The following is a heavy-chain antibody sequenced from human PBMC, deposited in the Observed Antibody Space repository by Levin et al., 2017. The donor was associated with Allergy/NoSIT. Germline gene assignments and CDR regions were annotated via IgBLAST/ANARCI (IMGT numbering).Heavy chain of an antibody. J-gene: IGHJ4*02. CDR1: GFTFSNYA. CDR2: ISGSGAST. CDR3: AKAGGDYSGSYSNYFEF. D-gene: IGHD1-26*01. Sequence: GESLKISCAASGFTFSNYAMTWVRQAPGKGLEWVSSISGSGASTYYADSLKGRFTISRDNSKKMVYLHMNSLRAEDTAVYYCAKAGGDYSGSYSNYFEFWGQGTLVTVSS. V-gene: IGHV3-23*01.